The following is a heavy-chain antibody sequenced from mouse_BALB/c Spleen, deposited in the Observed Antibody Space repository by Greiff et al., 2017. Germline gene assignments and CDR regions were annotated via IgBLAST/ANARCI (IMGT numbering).Heavy chain of an antibody. J-gene: IGHJ4*01. D-gene: IGHD2-4*01. CDR3: AREGGIKGYYAMDY. CDR1: GFTFSDYY. Sequence: EVQLVESGGGLVKPGGSLKLSCAASGFTFSDYYMYWVRQTPEKRLEWVATISDGGSYTYYPDSVKGRFTISRDNAKNNLYLQMSSLKSEDTAMYYCAREGGIKGYYAMDYWGQGTSVTVSS. CDR2: ISDGGSYT. V-gene: IGHV5-4*02.